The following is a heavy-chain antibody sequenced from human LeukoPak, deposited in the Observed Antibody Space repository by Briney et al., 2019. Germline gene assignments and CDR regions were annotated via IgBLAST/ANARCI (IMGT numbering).Heavy chain of an antibody. CDR3: GRDLMSGY. D-gene: IGHD3-3*01. CDR2: NGTTT. Sequence: GGSLRLSCAASGFTFSSYWMHWVRQAPGKGLVWVSRNGTTTNYADSVKGRFTISRDNAKNTLYLQMNSLRAEDTAVNYCGRDLMSGYWGQGTLVTVSS. J-gene: IGHJ4*02. V-gene: IGHV3-74*01. CDR1: GFTFSSYW.